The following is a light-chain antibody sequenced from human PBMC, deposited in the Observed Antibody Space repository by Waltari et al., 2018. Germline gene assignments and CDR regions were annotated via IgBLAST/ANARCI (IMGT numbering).Light chain of an antibody. CDR1: QSLVFSDGNIY. CDR3: MQATHWPYT. Sequence: DAVMTQSPLSLPVTLGQPASISCRSSQSLVFSDGNIYLNWFQQRPGQSPRRLIYKVSNRDSGVPDRFSGSGSGTDCTLKISRVEAEDVGGVYYCMQATHWPYTFGQGTKLEIK. J-gene: IGKJ2*01. CDR2: KVS. V-gene: IGKV2-30*01.